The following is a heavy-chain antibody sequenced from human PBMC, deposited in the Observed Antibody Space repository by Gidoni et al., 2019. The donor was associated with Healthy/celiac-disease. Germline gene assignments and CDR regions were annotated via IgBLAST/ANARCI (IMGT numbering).Heavy chain of an antibody. J-gene: IGHJ4*02. Sequence: QVQLQASGPGLVKPSETLSLPCPVSGGSLSRSYWSWIRQPPGKGLEWIGYIYYSGSTNYNPSLKSRVTISVDTSKNQFSLKLSSVTAADTAVYYCARVRPVYGSGSYYNYCFDYWGQGTLVTVSS. D-gene: IGHD3-10*01. CDR1: GGSLSRSY. CDR2: IYYSGST. V-gene: IGHV4-59*01. CDR3: ARVRPVYGSGSYYNYCFDY.